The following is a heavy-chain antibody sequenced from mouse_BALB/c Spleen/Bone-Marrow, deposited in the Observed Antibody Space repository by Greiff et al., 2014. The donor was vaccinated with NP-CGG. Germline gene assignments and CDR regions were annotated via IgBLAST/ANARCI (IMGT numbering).Heavy chain of an antibody. CDR3: ARSSYYAMDY. CDR1: GYSFTGYY. CDR2: INPYNGAT. Sequence: EVQLQQSGPELVKPGASVKVSCKASGYSFTGYYMHWVKQSHVKSLEWIGRINPYNGATSYNQNFKDKASLTVDKSSSTAYRELRSLTSEDSAVYYCARSSYYAMDYWGQGTSVTVSS. J-gene: IGHJ4*01. V-gene: IGHV1-31*01.